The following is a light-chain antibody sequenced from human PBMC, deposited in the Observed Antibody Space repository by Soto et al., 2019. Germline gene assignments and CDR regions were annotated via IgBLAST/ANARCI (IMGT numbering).Light chain of an antibody. CDR3: QVWDSSSDHPGV. CDR1: NIGSKS. Sequence: SYELTQPPSVSVAPGKTARITCGGNNIGSKSVHWYQQKPGQAPVLVIYYDSDRPSGIPERFSGSNSGNMATLTISRVEAGDEADYYCQVWDSSSDHPGVFGTGTKLTVL. CDR2: YDS. V-gene: IGLV3-21*04. J-gene: IGLJ1*01.